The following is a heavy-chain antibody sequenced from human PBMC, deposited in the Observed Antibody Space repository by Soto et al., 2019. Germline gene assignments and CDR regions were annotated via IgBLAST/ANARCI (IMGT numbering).Heavy chain of an antibody. CDR1: GGSISSYY. CDR2: IYYRGNT. Sequence: QVQLQESGPGLVKPSETLSLTCTVSGGSISSYYWSWIRQPPGKGLEWIGYIYYRGNTKYTPSPKSRVTISLDTSKILFSLKLRSVTAADPAVYYCAIYPGVGDSGYGGYYYYMDVWGKGTPVTVSS. V-gene: IGHV4-59*08. D-gene: IGHD5-12*01. J-gene: IGHJ6*03. CDR3: AIYPGVGDSGYGGYYYYMDV.